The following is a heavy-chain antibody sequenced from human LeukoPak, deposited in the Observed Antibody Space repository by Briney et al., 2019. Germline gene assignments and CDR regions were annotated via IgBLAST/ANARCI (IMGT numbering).Heavy chain of an antibody. CDR1: GYSFSSYW. J-gene: IGHJ5*02. Sequence: PGESLKISCQGSGYSFSSYWFTWVRQMPGKGLEWMGRIDLSDSYTSYSPPFQGHVTISADKSISTAFLEWSSLRASDTAIYYCARHYPPGNWLDPWGQGTLVTVSS. CDR3: ARHYPPGNWLDP. V-gene: IGHV5-10-1*01. D-gene: IGHD3-10*01. CDR2: IDLSDSYT.